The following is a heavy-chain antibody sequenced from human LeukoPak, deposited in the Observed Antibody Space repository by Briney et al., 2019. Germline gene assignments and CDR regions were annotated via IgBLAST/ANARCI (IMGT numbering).Heavy chain of an antibody. V-gene: IGHV6-1*01. CDR1: GDSVSRNNAA. D-gene: IGHD2-21*01. CDR2: TYYRSKFHN. J-gene: IGHJ4*02. Sequence: SQTLSLTCDISGDSVSRNNAARNWIRQSPTRGLEWLGRTYYRSKFHNDYAVSVQSRITITPDTSKNRVSLQLTSVAPEDTAVYYCVRGLWSNHFYFDYWDQGALVTVSS. CDR3: VRGLWSNHFYFDY.